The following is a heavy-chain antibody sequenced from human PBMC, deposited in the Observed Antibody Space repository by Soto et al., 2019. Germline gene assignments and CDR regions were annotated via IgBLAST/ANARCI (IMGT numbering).Heavy chain of an antibody. D-gene: IGHD3-3*01. CDR1: GGSISSYY. Sequence: PSETLSLTCTVSGGSISSYYWSWIRQPPGKGLEWIGYIYYSGSTNYNPSLKSRVTISVDTSKNQFSLKLSSVTAADTAVYYCARGGTINYDFWSGYLDYWGQGTLVTVSS. V-gene: IGHV4-59*12. CDR2: IYYSGST. CDR3: ARGGTINYDFWSGYLDY. J-gene: IGHJ4*02.